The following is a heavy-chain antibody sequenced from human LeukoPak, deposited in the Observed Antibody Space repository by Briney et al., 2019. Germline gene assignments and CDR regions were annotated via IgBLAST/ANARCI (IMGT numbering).Heavy chain of an antibody. Sequence: GVPLRLSCAASGFILSSNSMIWTPRARGMGLAWGSSFKSSSHYICYVDQVKGRFTISRDNAKNSLYLKMNSLRAKDRAAYYLGRDIVDRELLDYWGQGTLVTVSS. V-gene: IGHV3-21*01. D-gene: IGHD1-26*01. J-gene: IGHJ4*02. CDR1: GFILSSNS. CDR2: FKSSSHYI. CDR3: GRDIVDRELLDY.